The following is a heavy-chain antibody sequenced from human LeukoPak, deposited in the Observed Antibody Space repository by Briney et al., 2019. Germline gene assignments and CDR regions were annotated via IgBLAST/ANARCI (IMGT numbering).Heavy chain of an antibody. V-gene: IGHV1-46*01. Sequence: ASVTVSCTASGYTFTSYYMHWVRQAPGQGLEWMGIINPSGGSTSYAQKFQGRVTMTRDTSTSTVYMELSSLRSEDTAVYYCARGERTTGTIDHWGQGTLVTVSS. J-gene: IGHJ4*02. CDR3: ARGERTTGTIDH. CDR1: GYTFTSYY. D-gene: IGHD1-1*01. CDR2: INPSGGST.